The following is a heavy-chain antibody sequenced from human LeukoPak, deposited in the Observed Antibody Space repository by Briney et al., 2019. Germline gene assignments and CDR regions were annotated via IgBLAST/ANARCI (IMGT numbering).Heavy chain of an antibody. D-gene: IGHD3-10*01. J-gene: IGHJ6*02. V-gene: IGHV1-24*01. CDR2: FDPEDGET. CDR1: GYTLTELS. Sequence: ASVKVSCKVSGYTLTELSMHWVRQAPGKGLEWMGGFDPEDGETIYAQKFQGRVTMTEDTSTDTAYMELSSLRSEDTAVYYCAKDDTYGSGSPGMDVWGQGTTVTVSS. CDR3: AKDDTYGSGSPGMDV.